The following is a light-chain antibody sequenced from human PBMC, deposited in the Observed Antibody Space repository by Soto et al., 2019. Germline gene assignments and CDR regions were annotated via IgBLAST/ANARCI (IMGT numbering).Light chain of an antibody. CDR2: AAS. Sequence: DIQMTQSPSSLSASVGDRVTITCPASQSITNSLNWYQHKPGKAPTLVVYAASSLQSGVPSRFSGSGSGADFTLTISSLQPEDFATYFCQQGHSMPFTFGPGTKVDIK. J-gene: IGKJ3*01. CDR3: QQGHSMPFT. CDR1: QSITNS. V-gene: IGKV1-39*01.